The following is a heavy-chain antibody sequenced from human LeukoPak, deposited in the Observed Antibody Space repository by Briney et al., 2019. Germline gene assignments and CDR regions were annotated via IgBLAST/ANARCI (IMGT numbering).Heavy chain of an antibody. V-gene: IGHV3-74*01. D-gene: IGHD3-22*01. CDR2: INSDGSST. CDR3: ARDGGRYGDSSGYSD. Sequence: GGSLRLSCAASGFTFSSYWMHWVRQAPGKGLVWVSRINSDGSSTSYPYSVKGGFIISRDNAQNTLYLQMNSLRAEDTAVYYCARDGGRYGDSSGYSDWGQGTLVTVSS. CDR1: GFTFSSYW. J-gene: IGHJ4*02.